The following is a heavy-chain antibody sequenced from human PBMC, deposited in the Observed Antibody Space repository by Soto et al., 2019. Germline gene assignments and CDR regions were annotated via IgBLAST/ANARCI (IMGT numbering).Heavy chain of an antibody. D-gene: IGHD2-21*01. V-gene: IGHV3-43*01. CDR1: GFTFNDYT. CDR2: ISWDGGNT. Sequence: EVQLVESGGIVVQPGGSLRLSCAASGFTFNDYTMHWVRQAPGKGLEWVSLISWDGGNTYYADSVKGRFTISRDNRKNSLYLQMNSLRNEDTALYYCANDVSSRLLLRIDCWGQGTLVTVSS. CDR3: ANDVSSRLLLRIDC. J-gene: IGHJ4*02.